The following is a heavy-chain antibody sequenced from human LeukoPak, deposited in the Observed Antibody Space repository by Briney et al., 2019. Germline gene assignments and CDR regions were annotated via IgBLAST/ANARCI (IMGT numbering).Heavy chain of an antibody. D-gene: IGHD2-8*02. J-gene: IGHJ6*02. CDR2: TSFRSMWYN. Sequence: SQTPSLTCAIPGDTVSSNSATWTWVRHSPSRCIEWLGWTSFRSMWYNDSAESVKSRISINPDTSKNQFSLQLSSVTPEDTAVYYCARGLLVGHPYFCAMYVWGQGTTVSVSS. CDR1: GDTVSSNSAT. V-gene: IGHV6-1*01. CDR3: ARGLLVGHPYFCAMYV.